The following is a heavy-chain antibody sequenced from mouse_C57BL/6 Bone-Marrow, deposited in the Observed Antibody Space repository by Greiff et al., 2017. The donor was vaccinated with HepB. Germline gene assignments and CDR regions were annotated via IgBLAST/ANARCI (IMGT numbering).Heavy chain of an antibody. Sequence: ESGPGLVKPSQSLSLTCSVTGYSITSGYYWNWIRQFPGNKLEWMGYISYDGSNNYNPSLKNRISITRDTSENQFFLKLNTVTTEDTATYYCARGTTVPYWYFDVWGTGTTVTVSS. V-gene: IGHV3-6*01. CDR3: ARGTTVPYWYFDV. J-gene: IGHJ1*03. D-gene: IGHD1-1*01. CDR2: ISYDGSN. CDR1: GYSITSGYY.